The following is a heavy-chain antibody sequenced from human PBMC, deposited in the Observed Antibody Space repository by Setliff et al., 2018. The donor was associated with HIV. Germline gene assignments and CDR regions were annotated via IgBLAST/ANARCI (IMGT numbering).Heavy chain of an antibody. CDR1: GDSSSNDY. CDR2: IHISGTT. J-gene: IGHJ6*03. Sequence: SETLSLTCTVSGDSSSNDYWTWVRQPPGRGLEWIGNIHISGTTKYNPSLNSRVTISVDMSKSQFSLRLSSVTAADTAMYYCAREYYRSGGYYSGWKYYYMDVWGKGTTVTVSS. D-gene: IGHD2-15*01. CDR3: AREYYRSGGYYSGWKYYYMDV. V-gene: IGHV4-4*08.